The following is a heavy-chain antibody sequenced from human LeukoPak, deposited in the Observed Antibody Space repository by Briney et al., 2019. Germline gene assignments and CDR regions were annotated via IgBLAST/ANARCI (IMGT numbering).Heavy chain of an antibody. CDR2: INPSGGST. J-gene: IGHJ5*02. CDR1: GYTFTSYY. D-gene: IGHD4-17*01. CDR3: AGATDNWFDP. V-gene: IGHV1-46*01. Sequence: ASVKVSCKASGYTFTSYYMHWVRQAPAQGLEWMGIINPSGGSTSYAQKFQGRVTMTRDMSTSTVYMELSSLRSEDTGVYYCAGATDNWFDPWGQGTMVTVSS.